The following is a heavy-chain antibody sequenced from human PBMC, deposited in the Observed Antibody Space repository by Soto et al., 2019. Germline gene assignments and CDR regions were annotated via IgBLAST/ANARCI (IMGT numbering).Heavy chain of an antibody. CDR2: IYYSGST. CDR3: ARRYGGNFDY. CDR1: GGSISSYY. V-gene: IGHV4-59*08. Sequence: TSETLSLTCTVSGGSISSYYWSWIRQPPGKGLEWIGYIYYSGSTNCNPSLKSRVTISVDTSKNQFSLKLSSVTAADTAVYYCARRYGGNFDYWGQGTLVTVSS. J-gene: IGHJ4*02. D-gene: IGHD5-12*01.